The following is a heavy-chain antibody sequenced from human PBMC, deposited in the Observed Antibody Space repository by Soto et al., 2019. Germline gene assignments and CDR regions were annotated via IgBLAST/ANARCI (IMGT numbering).Heavy chain of an antibody. CDR1: GFTFSSYE. V-gene: IGHV3-48*03. J-gene: IGHJ6*02. Sequence: EVQLVESGGDLVQPGGSLRLSCEASGFTFSSYEIHWVRQAPGKGPEWISDISSSGDTIYYSESVEGRFTTSRDNAKNSLFLQMTSLRAEDTGVYHCARGYVDTAPRGDMDVWGQGTTVTVSS. D-gene: IGHD5-18*01. CDR3: ARGYVDTAPRGDMDV. CDR2: ISSSGDTI.